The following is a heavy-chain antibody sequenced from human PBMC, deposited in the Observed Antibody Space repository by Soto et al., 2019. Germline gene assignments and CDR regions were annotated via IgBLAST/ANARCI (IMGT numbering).Heavy chain of an antibody. V-gene: IGHV1-24*01. D-gene: IGHD5-18*01. CDR1: GYTLTELS. J-gene: IGHJ5*02. Sequence: ASVKVSCKVSGYTLTELSMHWVRQAPGKGLERIGGFDPEDGETIYAQKFQGRVTMTEDTSTDTAYLELISLRSEDTALYYCATPPDRHGYSYGYHWFDPWGQGTLVTVSS. CDR3: ATPPDRHGYSYGYHWFDP. CDR2: FDPEDGET.